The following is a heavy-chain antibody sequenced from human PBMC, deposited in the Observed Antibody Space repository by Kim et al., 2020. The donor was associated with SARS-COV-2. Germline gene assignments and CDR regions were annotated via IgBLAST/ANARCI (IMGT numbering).Heavy chain of an antibody. V-gene: IGHV3-23*01. CDR2: ISGTGGST. CDR3: AKEVGGYSGMDV. Sequence: GGSLRLSCAASGFTFSTNAMGWVRQAPGRGLEWVSCISGTGGSTFYADSVRGRFTISRDISKSPLYLQMNSLRAGDTAVYYCAKEVGGYSGMDVWGQGTAVTVPS. D-gene: IGHD3-16*01. CDR1: GFTFSTNA. J-gene: IGHJ6*02.